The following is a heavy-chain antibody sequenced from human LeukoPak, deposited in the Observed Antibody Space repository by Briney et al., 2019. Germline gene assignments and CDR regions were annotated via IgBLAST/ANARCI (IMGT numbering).Heavy chain of an antibody. CDR1: GFTFSRSG. D-gene: IGHD6-19*01. CDR3: GKDLTGGWSLDY. CDR2: ISDDGRRK. Sequence: GALRLSCAAPGFTFSRSGMHWVRQAPGKGLEWAAFISDDGRRKYYADSVKGRFTISRDDSKNTVYLQMNSLRSEDTAMYYCGKDLTGGWSLDYWGQGTLVTVSS. J-gene: IGHJ4*02. V-gene: IGHV3-30*18.